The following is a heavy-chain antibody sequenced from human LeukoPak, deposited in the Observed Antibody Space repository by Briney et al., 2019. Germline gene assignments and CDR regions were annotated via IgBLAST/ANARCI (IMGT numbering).Heavy chain of an antibody. D-gene: IGHD6-6*01. V-gene: IGHV1-18*01. CDR3: ARVSEVELVIDY. CDR2: ISAYNGNT. Sequence: ASAKVSCKXSGYTFTSYGISWVRQAPRQGLEGMGWISAYNGNTNYAQKLQGRVTMTTDTSTSTAYMELRSLRSDDTAVYYCARVSEVELVIDYWGQGTLVTVSS. J-gene: IGHJ4*02. CDR1: GYTFTSYG.